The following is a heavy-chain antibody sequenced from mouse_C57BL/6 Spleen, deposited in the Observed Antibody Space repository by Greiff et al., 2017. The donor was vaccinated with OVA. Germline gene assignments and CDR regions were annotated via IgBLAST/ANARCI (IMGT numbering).Heavy chain of an antibody. CDR1: GYAFSSSW. CDR2: IYPGDGDT. V-gene: IGHV1-82*01. CDR3: AREGDSYYAMDY. J-gene: IGHJ4*01. D-gene: IGHD3-3*01. Sequence: QVQLKESGPELVKPGASVKISCKASGYAFSSSWMNWVKQRPGKGLEWIGRIYPGDGDTNYNGKFKGKATLTADKSSSTAYMQLSSLTSEDSAVYFCAREGDSYYAMDYWGQGTSVTVSS.